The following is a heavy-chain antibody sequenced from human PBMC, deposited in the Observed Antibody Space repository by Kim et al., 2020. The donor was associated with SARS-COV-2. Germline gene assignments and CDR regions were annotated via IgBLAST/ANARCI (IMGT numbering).Heavy chain of an antibody. J-gene: IGHJ5*02. V-gene: IGHV4-39*07. CDR3: AREVHSIVGATHWFDP. Sequence: SETLSLTCTVSGGSISSSSYYWGWIRQPPGKGLEWIGSIYYSGSTYYNPSLKSRVTISVDTSKNQFSLKLSSVTAADTAVYYCAREVHSIVGATHWFDPWGQGTLVTVSS. CDR2: IYYSGST. CDR1: GGSISSSSYY. D-gene: IGHD1-26*01.